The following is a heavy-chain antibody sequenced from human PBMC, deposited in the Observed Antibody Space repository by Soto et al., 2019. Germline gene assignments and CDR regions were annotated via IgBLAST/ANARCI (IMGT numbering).Heavy chain of an antibody. V-gene: IGHV1-58*01. CDR2: IVVGSGNT. Sequence: XVKVSCKAPGFTFTSSAVHWVRQARGQRLEWIGWIVVGSGNTNYAQKFQERVTITRDMSTSTAYMELSSLRSEDTAVYYCAAKYYDFWSGYYTRDIDYYYGMDVWGQGTTVTVSS. D-gene: IGHD3-3*01. J-gene: IGHJ6*02. CDR3: AAKYYDFWSGYYTRDIDYYYGMDV. CDR1: GFTFTSSA.